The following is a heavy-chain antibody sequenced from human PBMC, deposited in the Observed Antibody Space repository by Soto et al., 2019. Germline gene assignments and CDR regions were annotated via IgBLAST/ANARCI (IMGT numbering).Heavy chain of an antibody. CDR2: MNPNSSNT. J-gene: IGHJ6*03. D-gene: IGHD3-10*01. CDR3: ASGRGSGSYYYMDV. CDR1: GYTFTSYD. Sequence: ASVKVSCKASGYTFTSYDINWVRQATGQGLEWMGWMNPNSSNTGYAQKFQGRVTMTRNTSISTAYIELSSLRSKDTAVFYCASGRGSGSYYYMDVWGKGTTVTVSS. V-gene: IGHV1-8*01.